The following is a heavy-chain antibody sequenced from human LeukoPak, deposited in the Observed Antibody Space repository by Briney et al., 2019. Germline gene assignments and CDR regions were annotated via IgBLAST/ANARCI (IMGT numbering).Heavy chain of an antibody. V-gene: IGHV1-18*01. CDR3: ARDYQLYDFWSGYYTRSVPDY. D-gene: IGHD3-3*01. CDR2: ISAYNGNT. CDR1: GYTFTSYG. Sequence: GASVKVSCKASGYTFTSYGISWVRQAPGQGLEWMGWISAYNGNTNYAQKLQGRVTMTTDTSTSTAYMELRSLRSDDTAVYYCARDYQLYDFWSGYYTRSVPDYWGQGTLVTVSS. J-gene: IGHJ4*02.